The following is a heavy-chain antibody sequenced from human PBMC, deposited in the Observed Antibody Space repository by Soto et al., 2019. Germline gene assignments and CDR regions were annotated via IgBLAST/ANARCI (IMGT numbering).Heavy chain of an antibody. CDR3: AKDRGLVLSFYFYY. V-gene: IGHV3-9*01. D-gene: IGHD6-19*01. CDR1: GFTFDDYA. CDR2: ISWNSGSI. Sequence: EVQLVESGGGLVQPGRSLRLSCAASGFTFDDYAMHWVRQAPGKGLEWVSGISWNSGSIGYEDSVKGRFTISRHNAKNSLYLQMNSLRAEDTALYYCAKDRGLVLSFYFYYWGQGTLVTVSS. J-gene: IGHJ4*02.